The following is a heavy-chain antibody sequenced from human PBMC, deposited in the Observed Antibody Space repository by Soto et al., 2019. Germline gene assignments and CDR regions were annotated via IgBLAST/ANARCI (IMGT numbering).Heavy chain of an antibody. CDR2: VSGSGGST. D-gene: IGHD3-16*01. J-gene: IGHJ6*02. V-gene: IGHV3-23*01. CDR3: ARGEQIAYGMDF. CDR1: GFNFSSYT. Sequence: PGGSLRLFCAASGFNFSSYTINWIRQAPGKGLEWVSAVSGSGGSTYDAESVKVRFAVSRDNSKNTLYLQMNSLRADDTAVYYCARGEQIAYGMDFWGQGTTVTVSS.